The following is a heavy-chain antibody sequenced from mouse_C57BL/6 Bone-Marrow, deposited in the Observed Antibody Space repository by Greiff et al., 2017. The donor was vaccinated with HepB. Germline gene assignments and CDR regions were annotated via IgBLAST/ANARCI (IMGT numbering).Heavy chain of an antibody. CDR1: GYTFTEYT. V-gene: IGHV1-62-2*01. J-gene: IGHJ1*01. D-gene: IGHD1-1*01. Sequence: VHLVESGAELVKPGASVKLSCKASGYTFTEYTIHWVKQRSGQGLALIGWFYPGSGSIKYNEKFKDKATLTADKSSSTVYMELSRLTSEDSAVYFWARHESLYYYGSSHWYFDVWGAGTTVTVSS. CDR2: FYPGSGSI. CDR3: ARHESLYYYGSSHWYFDV.